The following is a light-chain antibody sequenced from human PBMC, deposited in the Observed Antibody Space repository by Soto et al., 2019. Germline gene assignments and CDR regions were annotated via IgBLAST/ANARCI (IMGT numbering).Light chain of an antibody. J-gene: IGLJ3*02. V-gene: IGLV2-14*03. CDR2: DVS. Sequence: QSVLTQPASVSGSPGQSITISCTGSNNDVGAYNYVSCYQQHPGKAPKTMIYDVSNRPSGVSNRFSGSKSGNTASLTISGLQAEDEADYYCSSYTRSSTVVFGGGTKVTVL. CDR1: NNDVGAYNY. CDR3: SSYTRSSTVV.